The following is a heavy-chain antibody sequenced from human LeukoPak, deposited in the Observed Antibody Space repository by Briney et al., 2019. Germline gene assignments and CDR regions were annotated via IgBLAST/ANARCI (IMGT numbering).Heavy chain of an antibody. CDR1: GFTFSSYG. CDR3: AKDKYYYGSGLFDY. V-gene: IGHV3-23*01. CDR2: ISGSGGST. D-gene: IGHD3-10*01. J-gene: IGHJ4*02. Sequence: PGGTLRLSCAASGFTFSSYGMSWVRQAPGKGLGWVSAISGSGGSTYYADSVKGRFTISRDNSKNTLYLQMNSLRAEDTAVYYCAKDKYYYGSGLFDYWGQGTLVTVSS.